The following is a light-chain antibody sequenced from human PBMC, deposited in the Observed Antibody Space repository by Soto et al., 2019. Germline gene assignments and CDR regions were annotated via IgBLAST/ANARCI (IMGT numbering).Light chain of an antibody. Sequence: DIQMTQSPSSLSASVGDRVNITCRASQPVSRYLNWYQQKPGKAPNLLIYAVSILESEVPSRFSGSGSGTDFTLTISSLQPEDFATYYCQQSYSNPRTFGQGTKVEIK. CDR3: QQSYSNPRT. V-gene: IGKV1-39*01. CDR1: QPVSRY. CDR2: AVS. J-gene: IGKJ1*01.